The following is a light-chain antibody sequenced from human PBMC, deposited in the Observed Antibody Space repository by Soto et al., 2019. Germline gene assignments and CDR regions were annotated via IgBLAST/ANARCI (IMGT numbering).Light chain of an antibody. Sequence: EIVLTQSPGTLSLSPAERATLSCRASQSVSSSYLVWYQQKPGQAPRLLIYGASSRATGIPDRFSGSGSGTAFTLTISRLEPEDFAVYYCQQYGSSAYTFGQGTKLEIK. CDR3: QQYGSSAYT. CDR2: GAS. CDR1: QSVSSSY. V-gene: IGKV3-20*01. J-gene: IGKJ2*01.